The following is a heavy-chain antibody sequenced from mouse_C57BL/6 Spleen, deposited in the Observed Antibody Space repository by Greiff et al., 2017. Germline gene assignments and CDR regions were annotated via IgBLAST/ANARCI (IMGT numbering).Heavy chain of an antibody. CDR1: GFTFSSYT. V-gene: IGHV5-9*01. J-gene: IGHJ4*01. Sequence: EVKVVESGGGLVKPGGSLKLSCAASGFTFSSYTMSWVRQTPEKRLEWVATISGGGGNTYYPDSVKGRFTISRDNAKNTLYLQMSSLRSEDTALYYCARHAPRLYDGPGDYYAMDYWGQGTSVTVSS. CDR2: ISGGGGNT. D-gene: IGHD2-3*01. CDR3: ARHAPRLYDGPGDYYAMDY.